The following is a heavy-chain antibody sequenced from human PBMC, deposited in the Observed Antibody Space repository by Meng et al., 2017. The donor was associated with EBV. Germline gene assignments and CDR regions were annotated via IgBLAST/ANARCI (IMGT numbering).Heavy chain of an antibody. J-gene: IGHJ4*02. Sequence: QVEWVQAGAGVKKPGSSVKGSCKTSGGTFRSDAISWVRQAPGQGLEWMGGLIPMSDAPHYAQKFQGRVTITADESTSTHYMDLSGLRSEDTAVYYCASESGRGFTPDYWGQGTLVTVSS. V-gene: IGHV1-69*01. CDR1: GGTFRSDA. CDR3: ASESGRGFTPDY. D-gene: IGHD3-10*01. CDR2: LIPMSDAP.